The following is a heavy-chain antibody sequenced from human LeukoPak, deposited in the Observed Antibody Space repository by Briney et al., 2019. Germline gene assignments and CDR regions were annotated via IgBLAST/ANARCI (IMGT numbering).Heavy chain of an antibody. Sequence: SGTLSLTCAVSGGSISSSNWWSWVRQPPGKGLEWIGEIYHSGSTNYNPSLKSRVTISVDKSKNQFSLKLSSVTAADTAVYYCARGLPMVRGVIIQRDGIDYWGQGTLVTVSS. J-gene: IGHJ4*02. CDR3: ARGLPMVRGVIIQRDGIDY. D-gene: IGHD3-10*01. V-gene: IGHV4-4*02. CDR2: IYHSGST. CDR1: GGSISSSNW.